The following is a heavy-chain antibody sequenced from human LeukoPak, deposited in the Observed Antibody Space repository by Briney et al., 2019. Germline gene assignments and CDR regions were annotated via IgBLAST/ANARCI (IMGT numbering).Heavy chain of an antibody. V-gene: IGHV3-23*01. Sequence: GGSLRLSCAASGFTFTSYAMSWVRQAPGKGLEWVSAISGSGGTAYYADSVKGRFTISRDNSKSALYLQMNSLRAEDTAVYYCAKDRIVVVPAAIDYWGQETLVTVSS. CDR2: ISGSGGTA. J-gene: IGHJ4*02. D-gene: IGHD2-2*01. CDR1: GFTFTSYA. CDR3: AKDRIVVVPAAIDY.